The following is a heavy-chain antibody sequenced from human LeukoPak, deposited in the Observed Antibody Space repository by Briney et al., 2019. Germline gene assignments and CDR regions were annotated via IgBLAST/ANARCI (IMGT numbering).Heavy chain of an antibody. CDR1: GGSFSGYY. J-gene: IGHJ4*02. CDR3: ARGQGRWLHLGYYFDY. D-gene: IGHD5-24*01. Sequence: PSETLSLTCAVYGGSFSGYYWSWIRQPPGKGLEWIGEINHSGSTNYNPSLKSRVTISVDTSKNQFSLKLSSVTAADTAVYYCARGQGRWLHLGYYFDYWGQGTLVTVSS. V-gene: IGHV4-34*01. CDR2: INHSGST.